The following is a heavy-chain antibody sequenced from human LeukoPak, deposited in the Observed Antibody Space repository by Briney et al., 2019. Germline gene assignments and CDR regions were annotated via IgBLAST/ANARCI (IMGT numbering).Heavy chain of an antibody. CDR1: GFTFDDYA. CDR3: ARFIASPGPDAFDI. D-gene: IGHD6-13*01. V-gene: IGHV3-9*01. J-gene: IGHJ3*02. CDR2: ISWNSGSI. Sequence: GGSLRLSCAASGFTFDDYAMHWVRQAPGKGLEWVSGISWNSGSIGYADSVKGRFTISRDSARNSVYLQMNSLRADETAVYFCARFIASPGPDAFDIWGQGTLVTVSS.